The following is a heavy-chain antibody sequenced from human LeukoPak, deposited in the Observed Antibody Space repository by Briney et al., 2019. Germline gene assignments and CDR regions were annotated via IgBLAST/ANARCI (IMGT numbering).Heavy chain of an antibody. CDR3: ARGRFLEWLLRHYYYMDV. Sequence: GSSVKVSCKASGGTFSSYAISWVRQAPGQGLEWMGGITPIFGTANYAQKFQGRVTITTDESTSTAYMELSSLRSEDTAVYYCARGRFLEWLLRHYYYMDVWGKGTTVTVSS. CDR2: ITPIFGTA. CDR1: GGTFSSYA. J-gene: IGHJ6*03. D-gene: IGHD3-3*01. V-gene: IGHV1-69*05.